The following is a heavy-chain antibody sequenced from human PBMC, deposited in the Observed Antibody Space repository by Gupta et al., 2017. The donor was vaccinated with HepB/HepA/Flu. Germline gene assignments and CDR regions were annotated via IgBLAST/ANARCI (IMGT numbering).Heavy chain of an antibody. J-gene: IGHJ5*02. Sequence: QLQLQESGPGLVKPSETLSLTCTVSGGSISSSSYYWGWIRQPPGKGLEWIGSIYYSGSTYYNPSLKSRVTISVDTSKNQFSLKLSSVTAADTAVYYCARQVFVVVPAAIQLNWFDPWGQGTLVTVSS. CDR2: IYYSGST. D-gene: IGHD2-2*02. V-gene: IGHV4-39*01. CDR1: GGSISSSSYY. CDR3: ARQVFVVVPAAIQLNWFDP.